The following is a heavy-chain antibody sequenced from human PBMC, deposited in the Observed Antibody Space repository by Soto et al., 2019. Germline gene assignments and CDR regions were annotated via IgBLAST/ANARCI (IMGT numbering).Heavy chain of an antibody. CDR3: ARAVYDFWSGNYYYYYMDV. Sequence: SETLSLTCTVSGGSISSYYWSWIRQPPGKGLEWIGYIYYSGSTNYNPSLKSRVTISVDTSKNQFSLKLSSVTAADTAVYYCARAVYDFWSGNYYYYYMDVWGKGTTVTVSS. D-gene: IGHD3-3*01. CDR2: IYYSGST. V-gene: IGHV4-59*12. J-gene: IGHJ6*03. CDR1: GGSISSYY.